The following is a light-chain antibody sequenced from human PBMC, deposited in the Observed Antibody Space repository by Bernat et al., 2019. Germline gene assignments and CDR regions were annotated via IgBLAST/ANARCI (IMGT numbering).Light chain of an antibody. V-gene: IGKV3D-15*01. CDR2: DAT. Sequence: EIVMTQSPAALSLSPGDSATLSCRPSQSVHINLAWYQHKSGQAPRLLIYDATTRATGIPASFSGRGSGTEFTLTISSLQSEDFAVYYCQHYSTWPYTFGPETKLQIK. CDR3: QHYSTWPYT. CDR1: QSVHIN. J-gene: IGKJ2*01.